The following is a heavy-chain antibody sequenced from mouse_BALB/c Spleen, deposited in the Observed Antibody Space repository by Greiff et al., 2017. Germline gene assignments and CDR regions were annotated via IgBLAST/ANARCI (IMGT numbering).Heavy chain of an antibody. CDR2: ISSGGSYT. CDR1: GFTFSSYG. V-gene: IGHV5-6*01. Sequence: EVQGVESGGDLVKPGGSLKLSCAASGFTFSSYGMSWVRQTPDKRLEWVATISSGGSYTYYPDSVKGRFTISRDNAKNTLYLQMSSLKSEDTAMYYCARHDIYYGSPWFAYWGQGTLVTVSA. J-gene: IGHJ3*01. D-gene: IGHD1-1*01. CDR3: ARHDIYYGSPWFAY.